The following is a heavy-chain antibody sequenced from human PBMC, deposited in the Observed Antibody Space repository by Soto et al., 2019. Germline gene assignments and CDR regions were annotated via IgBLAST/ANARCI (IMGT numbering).Heavy chain of an antibody. CDR2: IIPVFGKP. D-gene: IGHD2-2*02. J-gene: IGHJ4*02. Sequence: SVKVSCKVSGDTFTANALTWVRQAPGQGLEWIGGIIPVFGKPSYAQNFQGRVTITADRSTTDESSSTAYMELRSLRSDDTAVYYCARARGPRYCSSTSCYMSYSYCDYWGQGTLVTVS. V-gene: IGHV1-69*13. CDR3: ARARGPRYCSSTSCYMSYSYCDY. CDR1: GDTFTANA.